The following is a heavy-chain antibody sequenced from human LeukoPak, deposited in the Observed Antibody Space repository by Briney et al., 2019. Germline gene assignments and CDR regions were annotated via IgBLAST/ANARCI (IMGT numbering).Heavy chain of an antibody. Sequence: GGSLRLSCAASGFTFSSYAMSWVRQAPGKGLEWVSAISGSGGSTYYADSAKGRFTISRDNSKNTLYLQMNSLRAEDTAVYYCAKIRSYHDAFDIWGQGTMVTVSS. V-gene: IGHV3-23*01. CDR2: ISGSGGST. CDR1: GFTFSSYA. J-gene: IGHJ3*02. CDR3: AKIRSYHDAFDI. D-gene: IGHD1-14*01.